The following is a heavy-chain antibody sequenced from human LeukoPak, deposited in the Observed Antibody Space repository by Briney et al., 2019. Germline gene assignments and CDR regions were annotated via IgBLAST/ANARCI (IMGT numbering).Heavy chain of an antibody. J-gene: IGHJ3*02. CDR3: ARDSGSYYGAFDI. Sequence: ASVKVSCKASGGTFSSYAISWVRQAPGQGLEWMGWINPNSGGTNYAQKFQGRVTMTRDTSISTAYMELSRLRSDDTAVYYCARDSGSYYGAFDIWGQGTMVTVSS. CDR2: INPNSGGT. CDR1: GGTFSSYA. V-gene: IGHV1-2*02. D-gene: IGHD1-26*01.